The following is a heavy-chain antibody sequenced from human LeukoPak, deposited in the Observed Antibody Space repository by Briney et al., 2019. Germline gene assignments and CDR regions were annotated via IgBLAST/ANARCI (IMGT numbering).Heavy chain of an antibody. CDR1: GYTFTCYG. V-gene: IGHV1-18*01. D-gene: IGHD6-13*01. CDR2: ISAYNGNT. J-gene: IGHJ4*02. Sequence: GASVKVSCKASGYTFTCYGISCGRRAPGQGLEWMGWISAYNGNTNYAQKLQGRVTMTTDTSTSTAYMELTSLRSDDTAVYYSARSKRAPAGPWWYWGQGTLVTVSS. CDR3: ARSKRAPAGPWWY.